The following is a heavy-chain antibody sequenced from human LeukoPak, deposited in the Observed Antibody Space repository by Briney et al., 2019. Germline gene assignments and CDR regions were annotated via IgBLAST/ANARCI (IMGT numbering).Heavy chain of an antibody. D-gene: IGHD3-22*01. CDR3: ARLPLNYYDSSGYYDYFDY. Sequence: GSLRLSCAASGFTFTNYWMSWVRQAPGKGLEWIGEINHSGSTNYNPSLKSRVTISVDTSKNQFSLKLSSVTAADTAVYYCARLPLNYYDSSGYYDYFDYWGQGTLVTVSS. V-gene: IGHV4-34*01. CDR1: GFTFTNYW. CDR2: INHSGST. J-gene: IGHJ4*02.